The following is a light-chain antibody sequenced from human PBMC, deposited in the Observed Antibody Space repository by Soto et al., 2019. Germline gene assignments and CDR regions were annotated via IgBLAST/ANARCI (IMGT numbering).Light chain of an antibody. J-gene: IGLJ2*01. CDR3: SSYAGSNNHVV. Sequence: QSVLTQPPSASGSPGQSVTISCTGTSSDVGGYNYVSWYQQHPGKAHKLMIYEVSKRPSGVPDRFSGSKSGNTASLTVSGLQAEDEADYYCSSYAGSNNHVVFGGGTKLTVL. CDR1: SSDVGGYNY. V-gene: IGLV2-8*01. CDR2: EVS.